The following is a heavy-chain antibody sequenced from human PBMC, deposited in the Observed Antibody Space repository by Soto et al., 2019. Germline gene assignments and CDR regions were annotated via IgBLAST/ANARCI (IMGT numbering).Heavy chain of an antibody. V-gene: IGHV1-69*13. CDR2: IIPIFGTA. J-gene: IGHJ5*02. CDR3: ARDCSGGSCYAIDP. D-gene: IGHD2-15*01. CDR1: GGTFSSYA. Sequence: GASVKVSCKASGGTFSSYAISWVRQAPGQGLEWTGGIIPIFGTANYAQKFQGRVTITADESTSTAYMELSSLRSEDTAVYYCARDCSGGSCYAIDPWGQGTLVTVSS.